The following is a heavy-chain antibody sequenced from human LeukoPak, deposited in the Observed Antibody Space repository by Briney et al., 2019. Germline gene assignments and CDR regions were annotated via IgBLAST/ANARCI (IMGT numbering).Heavy chain of an antibody. J-gene: IGHJ4*02. CDR2: IYYSGTT. CDR1: GGSISSYY. V-gene: IGHV4-59*01. CDR3: ARSPLRYSGGDAPLDY. Sequence: SETLSLTCTVSGGSISSYYWSWIRQPPGKGLEWIGYIYYSGTTDYNPSLKSRVTISVDTSKNQFSLKLSSVTAADTAVYYCARSPLRYSGGDAPLDYWGQGTLVTVSS. D-gene: IGHD3-9*01.